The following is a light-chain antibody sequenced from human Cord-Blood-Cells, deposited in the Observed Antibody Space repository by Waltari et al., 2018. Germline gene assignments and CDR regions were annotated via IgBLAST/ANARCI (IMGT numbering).Light chain of an antibody. CDR3: CSYAGSSTFVV. Sequence: QSALTQPASVSGSPGQSIPISCTGTSSDVGSYNLVSWYQQHPGKAPKLMIYQGSKRPSGFSNRFSGSKSGNTASLTIAGLQAKDEADYYCCSYAGSSTFVVFGGGTKLTVL. CDR1: SSDVGSYNL. J-gene: IGLJ2*01. CDR2: QGS. V-gene: IGLV2-23*03.